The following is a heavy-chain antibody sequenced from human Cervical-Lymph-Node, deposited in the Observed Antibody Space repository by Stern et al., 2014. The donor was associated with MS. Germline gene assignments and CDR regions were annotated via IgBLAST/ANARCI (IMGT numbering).Heavy chain of an antibody. D-gene: IGHD3-10*01. J-gene: IGHJ4*02. CDR2: IKRDGTTI. CDR3: TKDTYGPEDY. Sequence: EVHLVESGGGLVQPGGSLRISCVASGFTFRHYWMHWVRQGPGKGLVWVARIKRDGTTITHADSVKGRFTISRDNAKNTLYLQMNSLRVEDTAVYYCTKDTYGPEDYWGQGTSVTVSS. V-gene: IGHV3-74*02. CDR1: GFTFRHYW.